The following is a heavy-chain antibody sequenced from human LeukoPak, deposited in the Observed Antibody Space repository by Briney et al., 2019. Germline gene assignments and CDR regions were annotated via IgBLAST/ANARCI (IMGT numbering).Heavy chain of an antibody. J-gene: IGHJ4*02. CDR1: GGSISSGSYY. CDR3: ARVTYYYDD. V-gene: IGHV4-61*02. CDR2: IYTSGST. Sequence: SETLSLTCTVSGGSISSGSYYWSWIRQPAGKGLEWIGRIYTSGSTNYSPSLKSRVTISVDTSKNQFSLKLSSVTAADTAVYYCARVTYYYDDWGQGTLVTVSS.